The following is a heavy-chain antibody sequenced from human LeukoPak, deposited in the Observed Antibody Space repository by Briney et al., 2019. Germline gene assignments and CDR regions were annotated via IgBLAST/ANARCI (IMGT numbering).Heavy chain of an antibody. CDR1: GYTFTSYY. CDR3: ARGSYYDSSPPDAFDI. CDR2: INPSGGST. V-gene: IGHV1-46*01. Sequence: ASVKVSCKASGYTFTSYYMHWVRQAPGQGLEWMGIINPSGGSTSYAQKFQGRVTMTRDMSTSTVYMELSSLRSEDTAVYYCARGSYYDSSPPDAFDIWGQGPMVTVSS. J-gene: IGHJ3*02. D-gene: IGHD3-22*01.